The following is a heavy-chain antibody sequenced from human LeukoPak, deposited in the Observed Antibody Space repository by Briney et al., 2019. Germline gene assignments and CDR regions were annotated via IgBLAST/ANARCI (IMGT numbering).Heavy chain of an antibody. Sequence: SETLSLTCAVSVGSISSYYWSWIRQPPGKGLEWVGYIYYSGSTNYNPSLKSRVTISVDTSKNQFSLKLSSVTAADTAVYYCARQSNSYGFYYYYYGMDVWGQGTTVTVSS. CDR3: ARQSNSYGFYYYYYGMDV. V-gene: IGHV4-59*08. CDR1: VGSISSYY. CDR2: IYYSGST. J-gene: IGHJ6*02. D-gene: IGHD5-18*01.